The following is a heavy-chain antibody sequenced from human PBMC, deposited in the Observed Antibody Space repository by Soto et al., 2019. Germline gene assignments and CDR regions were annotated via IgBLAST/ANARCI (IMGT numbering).Heavy chain of an antibody. J-gene: IGHJ3*02. CDR1: GFTFSSYA. CDR3: AKVMPGYGISTICYPDAFDS. V-gene: IGHV3-23*01. Sequence: EVQLLESGGGLVQPGGSLRLSCAASGFTFSSYAMSWVRQAPRKALEWVSAISGSGGSTYYADSVKGRFTISRDNSNNTLYLQMNSLRAEDTAVYYCAKVMPGYGISTICYPDAFDSWGQGTMVTVSS. CDR2: ISGSGGST. D-gene: IGHD2-2*03.